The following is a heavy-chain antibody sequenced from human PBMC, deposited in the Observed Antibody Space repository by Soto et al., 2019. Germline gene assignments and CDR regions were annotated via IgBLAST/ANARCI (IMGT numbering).Heavy chain of an antibody. CDR1: GFTFRHSG. Sequence: GGSLRLSCAASGFTFRHSGMHWVRRAPGKGLEWVALIWYDSTQTYYTDSVKGRFTISRDNSQNTLYLQMDSLRVEDTALYHCAGGSAASYHFDFWGQGALVTVSS. V-gene: IGHV3-33*03. D-gene: IGHD3-16*01. CDR3: AGGSAASYHFDF. J-gene: IGHJ4*02. CDR2: IWYDSTQT.